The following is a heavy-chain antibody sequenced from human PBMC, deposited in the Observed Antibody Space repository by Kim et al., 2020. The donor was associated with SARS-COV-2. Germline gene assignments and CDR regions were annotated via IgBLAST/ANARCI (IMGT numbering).Heavy chain of an antibody. V-gene: IGHV1-3*01. CDR1: GYTFTSYA. CDR2: INAGNGNT. CDR3: ARDTTAIASLLQH. Sequence: ASVKVSCKASGYTFTSYAIHWVRQAPGQRLEWMGWINAGNGNTKYSQKFQGRVTITRDTSASTAYMVLSSLRSEDTAVYYCARDTTAIASLLQHWGQGTLVTVSS. D-gene: IGHD1-1*01. J-gene: IGHJ1*01.